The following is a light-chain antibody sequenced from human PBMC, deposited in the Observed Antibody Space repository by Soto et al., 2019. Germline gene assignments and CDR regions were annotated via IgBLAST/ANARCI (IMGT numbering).Light chain of an antibody. CDR2: EVS. V-gene: IGLV2-14*01. CDR1: SSDVGGYNY. J-gene: IGLJ1*01. Sequence: QSFLPQPASVSGSPGQSITISCTGTSSDVGGYNYVSWYQQHPGKAPKLMIYEVSNRPSGVSNRFSGSKSGNTASLTISGLQAEDEADYYCSSYTSSSTLYVSGTGTKVTVL. CDR3: SSYTSSSTLYV.